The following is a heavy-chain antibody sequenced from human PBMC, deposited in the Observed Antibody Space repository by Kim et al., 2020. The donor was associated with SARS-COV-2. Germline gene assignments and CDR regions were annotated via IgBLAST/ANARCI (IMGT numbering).Heavy chain of an antibody. CDR2: INTNTGDP. Sequence: ASVKVSCKASGYSFSSYAMNWVRQAPGQGLEWMAWINTNTGDPIYAQGFTGRFVFSLDTSVSTAYLQISSLKSEDTAVYYCARAGDFKYLGQGTLSTGS. D-gene: IGHD3-10*01. J-gene: IGHJ4*02. CDR3: ARAGDFKY. V-gene: IGHV7-4-1*02. CDR1: GYSFSSYA.